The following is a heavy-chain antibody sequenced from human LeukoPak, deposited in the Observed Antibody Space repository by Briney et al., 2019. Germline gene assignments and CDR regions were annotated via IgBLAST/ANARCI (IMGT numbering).Heavy chain of an antibody. CDR2: IYHSGST. Sequence: LRRTLSLTCAVSGGSISSSNWWSWVRQPPGKGLEWIGEIYHSGSTNYNPSLKSRVTISVDKSKNQFSLKLSSVTAADTAVYYCARDHAGDMDFDYWGQGTLVTVSS. D-gene: IGHD1-14*01. J-gene: IGHJ4*02. CDR3: ARDHAGDMDFDY. CDR1: GGSISSSNW. V-gene: IGHV4-4*02.